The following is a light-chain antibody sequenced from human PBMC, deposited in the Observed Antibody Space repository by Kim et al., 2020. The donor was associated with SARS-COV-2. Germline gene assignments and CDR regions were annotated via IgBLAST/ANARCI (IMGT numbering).Light chain of an antibody. CDR1: QSIDTS. Sequence: SPGESATRSCRASQSIDTSLGWYQHRPGQAPRLLVYDASIRATGVPDRFSGSGSGTDFTLTISGLDPEDFSTYYCQQRDSWPPAVSFGGGTKLEI. V-gene: IGKV3-11*01. J-gene: IGKJ4*01. CDR2: DAS. CDR3: QQRDSWPPAVS.